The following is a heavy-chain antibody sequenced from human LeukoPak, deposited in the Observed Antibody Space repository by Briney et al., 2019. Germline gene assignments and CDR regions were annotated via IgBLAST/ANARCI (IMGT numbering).Heavy chain of an antibody. CDR3: TSRGNGIYYMDV. Sequence: GRSLKLSCAASGFTFSGSAMHWVRQASGKGLEWVGRIRSKANSYATAYAASVKGRFTISRDDSKNTAYLQMNSLKTEDTAVYYCTSRGNGIYYMDVWGKGTTVTVSS. D-gene: IGHD3-10*01. CDR1: GFTFSGSA. CDR2: IRSKANSYAT. J-gene: IGHJ6*03. V-gene: IGHV3-73*01.